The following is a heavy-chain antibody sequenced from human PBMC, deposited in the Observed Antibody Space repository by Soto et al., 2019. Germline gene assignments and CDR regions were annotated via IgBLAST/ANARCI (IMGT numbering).Heavy chain of an antibody. Sequence: QLQLQESGPGLVKPSETLSLTCSVSDDSINSDKYYWGWIRQPPGKGLEWIGSIYYRGNAYYNPSLQTRVTKSRDKSKSQYSLKLNSVTAADSAVYFSARLEGLATISYYFDFWGPGALVTVSS. CDR1: DDSINSDKYY. CDR2: IYYRGNA. CDR3: ARLEGLATISYYFDF. J-gene: IGHJ4*02. D-gene: IGHD3-9*01. V-gene: IGHV4-39*01.